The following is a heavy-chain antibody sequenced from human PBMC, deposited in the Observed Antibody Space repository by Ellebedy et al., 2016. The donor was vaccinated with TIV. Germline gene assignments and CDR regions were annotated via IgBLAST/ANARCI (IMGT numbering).Heavy chain of an antibody. Sequence: ASVKVSCKASGYTFTGNYMHWVRQAPGQGPEWMGWINPSSGGTNYAQKFQGRVTMTRDTSVSTAYMDLIRLTADDTAVYYCARQPQDGSYGLFPWGQGTLITVSS. V-gene: IGHV1-2*02. CDR3: ARQPQDGSYGLFP. J-gene: IGHJ5*02. CDR1: GYTFTGNY. D-gene: IGHD4-17*01. CDR2: INPSSGGT.